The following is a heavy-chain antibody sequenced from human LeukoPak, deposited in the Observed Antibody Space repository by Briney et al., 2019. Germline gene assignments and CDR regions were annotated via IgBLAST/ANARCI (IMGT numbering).Heavy chain of an antibody. CDR3: VSGGNFDY. J-gene: IGHJ4*02. Sequence: ASVKVSCKASGGTFSSYTISWVRQATGQGLEWLGWMNPNSGNTGYAQKFQGRITITRNTSISTAYMELSSLRSEDTAVYYCVSGGNFDYWGQGTLVTVSS. D-gene: IGHD4-23*01. CDR1: GGTFSSYT. V-gene: IGHV1-8*03. CDR2: MNPNSGNT.